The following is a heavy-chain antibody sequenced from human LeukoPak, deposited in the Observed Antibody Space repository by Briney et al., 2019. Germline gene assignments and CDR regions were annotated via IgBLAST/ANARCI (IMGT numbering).Heavy chain of an antibody. J-gene: IGHJ6*02. CDR1: GGSISSGGYS. CDR2: IYHSGST. V-gene: IGHV4-30-2*01. Sequence: SQTLSLTCAVSGGSISSGGYSWSWIRQPPGKGLEWIGYIYHSGSTYYNPSLKSRVTISVDTSKNQFSLKLSSVTAADTAVYYCFTTVDYGMDVWGQGTTVTVSS. D-gene: IGHD4-23*01. CDR3: FTTVDYGMDV.